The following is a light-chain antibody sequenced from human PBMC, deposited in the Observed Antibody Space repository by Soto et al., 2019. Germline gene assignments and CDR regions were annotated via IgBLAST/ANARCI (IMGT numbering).Light chain of an antibody. CDR1: QSLIHSDGSTY. CDR3: MQGTHWPWT. CDR2: EVS. V-gene: IGKV2-30*02. Sequence: DVVMTQSPLSLPVTLGQPASISCRSSQSLIHSDGSTYLSWFHQRPGQSPRRLIYEVSDRDSGVXDXXSGSGSGTDFTLKISRVEAEDVGVYYCMQGTHWPWTFGQGTEVEIK. J-gene: IGKJ1*01.